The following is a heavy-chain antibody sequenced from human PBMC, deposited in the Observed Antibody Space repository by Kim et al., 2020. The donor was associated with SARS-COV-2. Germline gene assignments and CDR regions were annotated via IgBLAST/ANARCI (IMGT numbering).Heavy chain of an antibody. CDR3: ARHLRGGPMDV. CDR1: GGSISSYY. Sequence: SETLSLTCTVSGGSISSYYWSWIRQPPGKGLEWIGYIYYSGSTNYNPSLKSRVTISVDTSKNQFSLKLSSVTAADTAVYYCARHLRGGPMDVWGKGTTVTVSS. V-gene: IGHV4-59*08. D-gene: IGHD3-16*01. J-gene: IGHJ6*03. CDR2: IYYSGST.